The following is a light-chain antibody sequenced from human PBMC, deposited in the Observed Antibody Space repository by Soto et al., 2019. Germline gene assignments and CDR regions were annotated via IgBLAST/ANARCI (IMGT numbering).Light chain of an antibody. CDR3: QHYDTFSWT. CDR2: AAS. J-gene: IGKJ1*01. V-gene: IGKV1-39*01. Sequence: DIQMTQSPSSLSASVGDRVTITCRASQSISIYLNWYQQKPGKAPKVLIYAASSLQSGVPSTFSGSGSGTEFTLTISSVQPDDFATYFCQHYDTFSWTFGQGTKVDIK. CDR1: QSISIY.